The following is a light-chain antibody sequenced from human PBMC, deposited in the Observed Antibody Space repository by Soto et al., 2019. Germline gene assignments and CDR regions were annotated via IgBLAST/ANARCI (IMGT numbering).Light chain of an antibody. CDR1: SSNIGAGYD. Sequence: QSVLTQPPSVSGAPGQRVTISCTGSSSNIGAGYDVHWYQQLPGTAPKLLIYGNSNRPSGVPDRFSGSKSGTSASLAITGLQAEYEADYYCQSYDSSLSYVFGPGTEVTVL. CDR2: GNS. CDR3: QSYDSSLSYV. J-gene: IGLJ1*01. V-gene: IGLV1-40*01.